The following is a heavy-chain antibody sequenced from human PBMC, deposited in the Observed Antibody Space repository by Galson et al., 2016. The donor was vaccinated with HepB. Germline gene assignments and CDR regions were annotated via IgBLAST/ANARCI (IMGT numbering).Heavy chain of an antibody. CDR1: GFTFSSYS. CDR2: ISSRSTYI. V-gene: IGHV3-21*01. D-gene: IGHD3-3*01. J-gene: IGHJ4*02. Sequence: SLRLSCAASGFTFSSYSMNWVRQAPGKGLEWVSSISSRSTYIYYADLVKGRFTIFRDNAKNSLYRQMNSLRAEDTAVYYCARESWNSNYDFWSGYSDYWGQGTLVTVSS. CDR3: ARESWNSNYDFWSGYSDY.